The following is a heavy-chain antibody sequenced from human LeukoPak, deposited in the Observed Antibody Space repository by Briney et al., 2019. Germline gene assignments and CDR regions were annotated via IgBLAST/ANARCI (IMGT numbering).Heavy chain of an antibody. V-gene: IGHV3-30*18. CDR3: AKDHWEFFGAFDI. CDR1: GFNLSRNG. J-gene: IGHJ3*02. Sequence: PGGSLRLSCAASGFNLSRNGMHWVRQAPGKGPEWVAGMSYDGSKIHYGDSVQGRVTISRDKSKNTLYLQMNSLRPEDTALYYCAKDHWEFFGAFDIWGRGTLVTVSS. CDR2: MSYDGSKI. D-gene: IGHD3-10*01.